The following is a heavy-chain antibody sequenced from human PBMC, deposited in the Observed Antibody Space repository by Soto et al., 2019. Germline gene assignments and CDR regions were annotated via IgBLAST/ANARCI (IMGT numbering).Heavy chain of an antibody. CDR1: GGSVSNSSHY. D-gene: IGHD3-3*01. CDR2: VYYTGST. CDR3: SRGDGFWSGYSYLNF. Sequence: SETLSLTCTVSGGSVSNSSHYWTWIRQPPGKGLEWIGYVYYTGSTNYNPSLHSRVTISVDTSKNQFSLTLSSVTAADTAVYYCSRGDGFWSGYSYLNFWGQGTPVTVSS. V-gene: IGHV4-61*01. J-gene: IGHJ4*02.